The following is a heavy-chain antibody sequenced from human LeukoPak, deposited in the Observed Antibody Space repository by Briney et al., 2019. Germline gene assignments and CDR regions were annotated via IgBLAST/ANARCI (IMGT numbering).Heavy chain of an antibody. CDR3: ARRSYDSSGYYSYYFDY. V-gene: IGHV4-59*01. CDR1: GGSISSYY. D-gene: IGHD3-22*01. J-gene: IGHJ4*02. Sequence: SETLSLTCTVSGGSISSYYWSWIRQPPGKGLEWIGYIYYSGSTNYNPSLKSRVTISVDTSKNQFSLKLSSVTAADTAVYYCARRSYDSSGYYSYYFDYWGQGTLVTVS. CDR2: IYYSGST.